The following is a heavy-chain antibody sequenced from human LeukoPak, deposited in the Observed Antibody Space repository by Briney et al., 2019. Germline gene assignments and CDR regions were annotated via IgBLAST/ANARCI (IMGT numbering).Heavy chain of an antibody. Sequence: GGSLRLSCAASGFTFSSYWMSWVRQAPGKGLEWVANIKQDGSEKYYVDSVKGRFTISRDNAKNSLYLQMNSLRAEDTAAYYCARERDSSSWYHGGFDYWGQGTLVTVSS. CDR3: ARERDSSSWYHGGFDY. D-gene: IGHD6-13*01. V-gene: IGHV3-7*01. J-gene: IGHJ4*02. CDR2: IKQDGSEK. CDR1: GFTFSSYW.